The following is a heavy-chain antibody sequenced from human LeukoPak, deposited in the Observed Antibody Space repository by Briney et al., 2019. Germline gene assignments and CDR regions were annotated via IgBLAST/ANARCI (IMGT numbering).Heavy chain of an antibody. V-gene: IGHV5-51*01. CDR2: IYPGDSDT. CDR1: GYSFTSYW. CDR3: ARAGQFVYNWFDP. Sequence: GESLKISCKGSGYSFTSYWIGWVRQMPGKGLEWVGIIYPGDSDTRYSPSFQGQVTISADKSISTAYLQWSSLKASDTAMYYCARAGQFVYNWFDPWGQGTLVTVSS. J-gene: IGHJ5*02. D-gene: IGHD3-10*01.